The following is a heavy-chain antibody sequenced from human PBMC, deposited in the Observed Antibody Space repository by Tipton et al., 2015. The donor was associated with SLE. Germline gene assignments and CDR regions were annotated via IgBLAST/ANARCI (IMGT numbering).Heavy chain of an antibody. J-gene: IGHJ4*02. CDR3: AKDIGSSWTGYFDY. CDR1: GFTFSSHG. V-gene: IGHV3-30*02. D-gene: IGHD6-13*01. CDR2: IRYDGSNK. Sequence: SLRLSCAASGFTFSSHGMHWVRQAPGKGLEWVAFIRYDGSNKYYADSVKGRFTISRDNSKNTLYLQMNSLRTEDTALYYCAKDIGSSWTGYFDYWGQGTLVTVSS.